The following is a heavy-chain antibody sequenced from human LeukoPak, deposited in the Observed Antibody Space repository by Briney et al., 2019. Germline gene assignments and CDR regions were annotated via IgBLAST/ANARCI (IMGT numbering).Heavy chain of an antibody. CDR3: ARQSVRTRGYYYYYMDV. J-gene: IGHJ6*03. Sequence: SETLSLTCAVYGGSFSGYYWSWIRQPPGKGLEWIGEINHSGSTNYNPSLKSRVTISVDTSKNQFSLKLSSVTAADTAVYYCARQSVRTRGYYYYYMDVWGKGTTVTVSS. V-gene: IGHV4-34*01. CDR1: GGSFSGYY. D-gene: IGHD6-13*01. CDR2: INHSGST.